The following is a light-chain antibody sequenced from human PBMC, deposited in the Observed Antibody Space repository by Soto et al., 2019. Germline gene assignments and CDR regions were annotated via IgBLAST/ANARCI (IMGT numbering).Light chain of an antibody. CDR3: QQYYITPHT. Sequence: DIVMTQSPDSLAVSLGERASINCKSSQSVLYSSNNKNYLAWYQQKPGQPPKLLIYWASTRESGVPDRFSGSGSGTDFTLTISSLQAEDVAVYYCQQYYITPHTFGGGTKVAIK. CDR1: QSVLYSSNNKNY. V-gene: IGKV4-1*01. CDR2: WAS. J-gene: IGKJ4*01.